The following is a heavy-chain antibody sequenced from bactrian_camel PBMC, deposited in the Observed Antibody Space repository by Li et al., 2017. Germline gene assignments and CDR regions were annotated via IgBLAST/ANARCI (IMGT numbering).Heavy chain of an antibody. CDR3: AADRMACLRPSVQLASYNF. V-gene: IGHV3S1*01. J-gene: IGHJ4*01. CDR2: VYFGGGST. CDR1: AYTPTSVR. Sequence: LVESGGGSVQAGGSLRLNCAFDAYTPTSVRMAWFRQAPGKEREGVAFVYFGGGSTYYADSVKGRFTISPGNATNTVSLQMNSLKPEDTAMYYCAADRMACLRPSVQLASYNFWGQGTQVTVS.